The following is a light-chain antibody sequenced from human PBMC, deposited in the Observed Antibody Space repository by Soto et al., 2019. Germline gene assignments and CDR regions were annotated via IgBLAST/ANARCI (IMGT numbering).Light chain of an antibody. V-gene: IGKV3D-20*01. CDR3: QQYNNWPFT. CDR1: QSVSSSY. CDR2: DAS. J-gene: IGKJ3*01. Sequence: EIVLTQSPATLSLSPGERATLSCGASQSVSSSYLAWYQQKPGLAPRLLIYDASTRATGIPASFIGNGSGTEFTLTASSLQPEDFAVYYCQQYNNWPFTFGPGTKVDIK.